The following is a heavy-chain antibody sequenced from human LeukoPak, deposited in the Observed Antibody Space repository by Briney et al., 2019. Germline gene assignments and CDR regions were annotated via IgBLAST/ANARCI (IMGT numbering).Heavy chain of an antibody. Sequence: PGGSLRLSCDASGFMFDDYGMSWVRQGPGKGLEWVSGINWNGGSTGYADSVKGRFTISRDNAKNSLYLQMNSLRAEDTALYYCARDSKVLYYYDSSGYFRPNWFDPWGQGTLVTVSS. V-gene: IGHV3-20*04. CDR1: GFMFDDYG. CDR2: INWNGGST. J-gene: IGHJ5*02. D-gene: IGHD3-22*01. CDR3: ARDSKVLYYYDSSGYFRPNWFDP.